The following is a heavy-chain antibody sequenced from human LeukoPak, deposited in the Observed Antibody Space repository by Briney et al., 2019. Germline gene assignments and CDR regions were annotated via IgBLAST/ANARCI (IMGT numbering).Heavy chain of an antibody. CDR3: ARDRNLFYHYGSGSRDFDY. J-gene: IGHJ4*02. CDR1: GYTFTSYG. V-gene: IGHV1-18*01. Sequence: ASVKVSCKASGYTFTSYGISWVRQAPGQGLEWMGWISAYNGNTNYAQKLQGRVTMTTDTSTSTAYMELRSLRSDDTAVYYCARDRNLFYHYGSGSRDFDYWGQGTLVTVSS. D-gene: IGHD3-10*01. CDR2: ISAYNGNT.